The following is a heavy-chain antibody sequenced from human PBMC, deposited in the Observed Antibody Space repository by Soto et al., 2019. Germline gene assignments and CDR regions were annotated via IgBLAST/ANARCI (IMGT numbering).Heavy chain of an antibody. CDR3: ARDCSGWYWYFDL. Sequence: EVQLVESGGGLVQPGGSLRLSCVASGFTFSSYSMNWVHQAPGKGLEWVSYISSSSSTIAYADSVKGRFTISRDNAKNSLYLQMNSLRDEDAAGYYCARDCSGWYWYFDLWGRGTLVTVSS. D-gene: IGHD6-19*01. J-gene: IGHJ2*01. CDR2: ISSSSSTI. V-gene: IGHV3-48*02. CDR1: GFTFSSYS.